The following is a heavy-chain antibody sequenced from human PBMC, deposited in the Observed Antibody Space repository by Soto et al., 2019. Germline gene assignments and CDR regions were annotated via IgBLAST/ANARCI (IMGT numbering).Heavy chain of an antibody. V-gene: IGHV3-48*02. D-gene: IGHD6-6*01. J-gene: IGHJ6*02. CDR2: ISSSSSTI. CDR3: ARPEYSSSSYGMDV. CDR1: GFTFSSYS. Sequence: GGSLRLSCAASGFTFSSYSMNWVRQAPGKGLEWVSYISSSSSTIYYADSVKGRYTISRDNAKNSLYLQMNSLRDEDTAVYYCARPEYSSSSYGMDVWGQGTTVTVSS.